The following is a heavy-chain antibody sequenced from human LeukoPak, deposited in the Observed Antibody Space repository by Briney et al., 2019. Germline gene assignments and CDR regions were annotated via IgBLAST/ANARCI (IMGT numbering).Heavy chain of an antibody. CDR3: ARDSYGSGSSPPTIDY. CDR1: GFTFSSYS. J-gene: IGHJ4*02. V-gene: IGHV3-21*01. CDR2: ISSSSSYI. Sequence: GGSLRLSCAASGFTFSSYSMNWVRQAPGKGLEWVSSISSSSSYIYYADSVKGRFTISRDNAKNSLYLQMNSLRAEDTAVYYCARDSYGSGSSPPTIDYWGQGTLVTVSS. D-gene: IGHD3-10*01.